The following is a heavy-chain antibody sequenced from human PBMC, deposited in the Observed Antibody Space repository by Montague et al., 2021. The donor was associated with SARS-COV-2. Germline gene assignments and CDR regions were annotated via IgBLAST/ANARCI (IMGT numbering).Heavy chain of an antibody. D-gene: IGHD3-10*01. J-gene: IGHJ6*02. CDR2: IYYSGST. CDR3: ASGDITMVRGVIGYGMDV. V-gene: IGHV4-59*01. Sequence: SETLSLTCTVSGGSISSYYWSWNRQPPGKGLEWIGYIYYSGSTNYNPSLKSRVTISVDTSKNQFSLKLSSVTAADTAVYYCASGDITMVRGVIGYGMDVWGQGTTVTVSS. CDR1: GGSISSYY.